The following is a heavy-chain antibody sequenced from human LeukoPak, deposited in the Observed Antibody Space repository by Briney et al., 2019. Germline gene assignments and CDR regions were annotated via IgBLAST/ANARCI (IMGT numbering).Heavy chain of an antibody. CDR3: ARGGRYFDWLPRHY. J-gene: IGHJ4*02. D-gene: IGHD3-9*01. CDR1: GGSISSGDYS. Sequence: SETLSLTCAVSGGSISSGDYSWSWIRQPPGKGLEWIGYIYYSGSTNYNPSLKSRVTISVDTSKNQFSLKLSSVTAADTAVYYCARGGRYFDWLPRHYWGQGTLVTVSS. CDR2: IYYSGST. V-gene: IGHV4-61*08.